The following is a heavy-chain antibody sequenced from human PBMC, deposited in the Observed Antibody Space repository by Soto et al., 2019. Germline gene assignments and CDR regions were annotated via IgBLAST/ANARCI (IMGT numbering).Heavy chain of an antibody. V-gene: IGHV4-34*01. D-gene: IGHD5-12*01. CDR2: INHSGST. Sequence: SETLSLTCAVYGGSFSGYYWSWIRQPPGKGLEWIGEINHSGSTNYNPSLKSRVTISVDTSKNQFSPKLSSVTAADTAVYYCARLPRGYSGYGNFDYWGQGTLVTVSS. CDR3: ARLPRGYSGYGNFDY. CDR1: GGSFSGYY. J-gene: IGHJ4*02.